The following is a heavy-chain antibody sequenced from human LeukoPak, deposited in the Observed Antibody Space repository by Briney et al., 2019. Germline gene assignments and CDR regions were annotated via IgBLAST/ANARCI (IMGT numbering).Heavy chain of an antibody. D-gene: IGHD5-18*01. CDR1: GGTFGSYV. CDR2: IIPIFGTA. J-gene: IGHJ2*01. V-gene: IGHV1-69*13. CDR3: AEEGDTALVTGYFDL. Sequence: GASVKVSCKASGGTFGSYVISWVRQAPGQGLEWMGGIIPIFGTAHYAQKFQGRLTITADESTSTVYMEMSSLRSEDTAMYYCAEEGDTALVTGYFDLWGRGTLVTVSS.